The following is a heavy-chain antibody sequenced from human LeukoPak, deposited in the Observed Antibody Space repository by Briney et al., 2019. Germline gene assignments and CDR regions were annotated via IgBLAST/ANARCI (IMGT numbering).Heavy chain of an antibody. CDR1: GDSITSGDSY. D-gene: IGHD5-12*01. CDR2: IYTSGST. J-gene: IGHJ4*02. CDR3: AREYSH. V-gene: IGHV4-61*02. Sequence: PSQTLSLTCSVSGDSITSGDSYWTWIRQPAGRGLEWIGLIYTSGSTKYNPSLKSRITTSLDTSKNQISLQLNSVTAADTAVYYCAREYSHWGQGTLVTVSS.